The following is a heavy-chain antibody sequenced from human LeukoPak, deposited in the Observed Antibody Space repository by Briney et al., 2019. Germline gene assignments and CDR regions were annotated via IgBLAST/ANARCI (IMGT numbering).Heavy chain of an antibody. V-gene: IGHV3-21*04. Sequence: GGSLRLSCAASGFTFSSCSMNWVRQAPGKGLEWVSSISSSSSYIYYADSVKGRFTISRDNAKNSLYLQMNSLRAEDTAVYYCAREYYGSGSYFFDYWGQGTLVTVSS. CDR2: ISSSSSYI. D-gene: IGHD3-10*01. CDR3: AREYYGSGSYFFDY. J-gene: IGHJ4*02. CDR1: GFTFSSCS.